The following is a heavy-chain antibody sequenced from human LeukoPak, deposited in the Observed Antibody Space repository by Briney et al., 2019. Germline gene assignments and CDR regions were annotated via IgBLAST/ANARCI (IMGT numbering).Heavy chain of an antibody. CDR2: ISYDGSNK. D-gene: IGHD6-6*01. Sequence: GRSLRLSCAASGFTFSSYAMHWVRQAPGKGLEWVAVISYDGSNKYYADSVKGRFTISRDNAKNTLYLQMNSLRAEDTAVYYCARFSRSSSLNYYYGMDVWGQGTTVTVSS. V-gene: IGHV3-30-3*01. CDR1: GFTFSSYA. J-gene: IGHJ6*02. CDR3: ARFSRSSSLNYYYGMDV.